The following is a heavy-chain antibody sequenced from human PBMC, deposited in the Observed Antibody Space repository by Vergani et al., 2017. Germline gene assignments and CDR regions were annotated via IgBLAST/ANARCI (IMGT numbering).Heavy chain of an antibody. Sequence: EVQLLESGGGLVQPGGSLRLSCAASGFTFSSYAMSWVRQATGKGLEWVSAISGSGGSTYYADSVKGRFTISRDNSTNTLYLQMNSLRAEETAVYYCAKGTPPGVYAIGPFDYWGQGTLVTVSS. CDR2: ISGSGGST. CDR3: AKGTPPGVYAIGPFDY. D-gene: IGHD2-8*01. V-gene: IGHV3-23*01. J-gene: IGHJ4*02. CDR1: GFTFSSYA.